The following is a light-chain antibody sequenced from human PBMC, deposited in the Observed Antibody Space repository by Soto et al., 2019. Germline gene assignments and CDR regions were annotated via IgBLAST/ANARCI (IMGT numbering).Light chain of an antibody. CDR1: QTINNY. Sequence: DIQMTQSPSSLSASVGDRVTITCRTSQTINNYLNWYRQKPGKVPEVLIYGASSLQRGVSSRFTGSASRTYFTLTISSLQPEDFATYYCQQVYDFPPTFGQGTKVEV. J-gene: IGKJ2*01. CDR2: GAS. V-gene: IGKV1-39*01. CDR3: QQVYDFPPT.